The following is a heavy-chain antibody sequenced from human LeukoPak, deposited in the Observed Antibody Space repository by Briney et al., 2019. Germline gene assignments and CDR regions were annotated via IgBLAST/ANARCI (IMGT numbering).Heavy chain of an antibody. CDR3: ARVAWIAQGY. CDR1: GGSFSGYY. D-gene: IGHD2-21*01. J-gene: IGHJ4*02. Sequence: PSETLSLTCAVYGGSFSGYYWSWIRQPPGKGLEWIGEINHSGSTNYNPSLKSRVTISVDTSKNQFSLKLSSATAADTAVYYCARVAWIAQGYWGQGILVTVSS. V-gene: IGHV4-34*01. CDR2: INHSGST.